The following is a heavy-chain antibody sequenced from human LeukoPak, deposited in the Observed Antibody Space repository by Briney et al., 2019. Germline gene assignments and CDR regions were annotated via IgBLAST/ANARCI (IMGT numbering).Heavy chain of an antibody. CDR3: ARVWDSSSWYHRSAPYYYYYYYMDV. Sequence: SETLSLTCAVYGGSFSGYYWSWIRQPPGKGREGIGEINHRGSTKYNPSLKGRVTISVDTSKNQFSLKLTSVTAADTDVYYCARVWDSSSWYHRSAPYYYYYYYMDVWGKGTTVTVSS. V-gene: IGHV4-34*01. D-gene: IGHD6-13*01. J-gene: IGHJ6*03. CDR2: INHRGST. CDR1: GGSFSGYY.